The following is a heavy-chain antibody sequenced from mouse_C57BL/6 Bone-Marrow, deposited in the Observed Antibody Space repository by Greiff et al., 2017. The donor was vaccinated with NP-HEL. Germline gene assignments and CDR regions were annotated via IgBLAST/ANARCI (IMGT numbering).Heavy chain of an antibody. CDR1: GFTFSSYA. J-gene: IGHJ3*01. CDR2: ISSGGDYI. D-gene: IGHD2-3*01. Sequence: EVKGVESGEGLVKPGGSLKLSCAASGFTFSSYAMSWVRQTPEKRLEWVAYISSGGDYIYYADTVKGRFTISRDNARNTLYLQMSSLKSEDTAMYYCTRGGYERSWLAYWGQGTLVTVSA. V-gene: IGHV5-9-1*02. CDR3: TRGGYERSWLAY.